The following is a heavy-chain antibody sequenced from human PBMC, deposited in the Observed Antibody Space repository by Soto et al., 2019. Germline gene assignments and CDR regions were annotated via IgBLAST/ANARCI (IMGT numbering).Heavy chain of an antibody. CDR3: ARAPYYDILSYGMDV. CDR2: IWYDGSNK. V-gene: IGHV3-33*01. D-gene: IGHD3-9*01. Sequence: QVQLVESGGGVVQPGRSLRLSCAASGFTFSSYGMHWVRQAPGKGLEWVAVIWYDGSNKYYADSVKGRFTISRENSKNTVYLQMNSLRAEDTAVYYCARAPYYDILSYGMDVWGQGTTVTVSS. J-gene: IGHJ6*02. CDR1: GFTFSSYG.